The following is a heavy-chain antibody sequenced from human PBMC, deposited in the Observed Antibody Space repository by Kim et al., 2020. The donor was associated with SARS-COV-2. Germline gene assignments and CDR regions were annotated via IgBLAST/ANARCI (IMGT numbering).Heavy chain of an antibody. CDR2: MNRNSGNT. D-gene: IGHD3-22*01. Sequence: ASVKVSCKASGYTFTSYDINWVRQATGQGLEWMGWMNRNSGNTGYAQKFQGRVTMTRNTSISTAYMELSSLRSEDTAVYYCARGPVRPYYYDSSGYYYPIDYWGQGTLVTVSS. V-gene: IGHV1-8*01. J-gene: IGHJ4*02. CDR3: ARGPVRPYYYDSSGYYYPIDY. CDR1: GYTFTSYD.